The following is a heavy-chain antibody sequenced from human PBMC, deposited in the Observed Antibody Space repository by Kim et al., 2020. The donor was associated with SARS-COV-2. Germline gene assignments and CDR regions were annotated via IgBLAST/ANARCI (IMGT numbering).Heavy chain of an antibody. J-gene: IGHJ4*02. Sequence: YTHKIQGRDTMTEDTTTDTAYMELSSLRSEETAVYYCATRARRFSDYFDYWGQGTLVTVSS. V-gene: IGHV1-24*01. CDR3: ATRARRFSDYFDY.